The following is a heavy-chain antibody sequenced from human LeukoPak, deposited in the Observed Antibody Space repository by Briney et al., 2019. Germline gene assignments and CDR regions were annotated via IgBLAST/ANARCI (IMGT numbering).Heavy chain of an antibody. J-gene: IGHJ5*02. CDR2: ISWNSGSI. Sequence: GGSLRLSCAASGFTFDDYAMHWVRQAPGKGLEWVSGISWNSGSIGYADSVKGRFTISRDNAKNSLYLQMNSLRAGDTALYYCAKDSMVRGVPPMPYNWFDPWGQGTLVTVSS. V-gene: IGHV3-9*01. CDR3: AKDSMVRGVPPMPYNWFDP. D-gene: IGHD3-10*01. CDR1: GFTFDDYA.